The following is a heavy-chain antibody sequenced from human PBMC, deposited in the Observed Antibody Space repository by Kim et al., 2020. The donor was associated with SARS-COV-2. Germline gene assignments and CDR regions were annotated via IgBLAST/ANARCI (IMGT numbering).Heavy chain of an antibody. CDR2: IYTSGST. D-gene: IGHD1-1*01. J-gene: IGHJ6*02. Sequence: SETLSLTCTVSGGSISSYYWSWIRQPAGKGLEWIGRIYTSGSTNYNPSLKSRVTMSVDTSKNQFSLKLSSVTAADTAVYYCARDLFVHNWNYYYYGMDVWGQGTTVTVSS. CDR3: ARDLFVHNWNYYYYGMDV. V-gene: IGHV4-4*07. CDR1: GGSISSYY.